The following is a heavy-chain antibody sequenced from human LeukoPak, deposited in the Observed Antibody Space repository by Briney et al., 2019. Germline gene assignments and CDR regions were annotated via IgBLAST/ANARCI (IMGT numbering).Heavy chain of an antibody. V-gene: IGHV4-34*01. J-gene: IGHJ3*02. Sequence: SETLSLTCAVYGGSFSGYYWSWIRQPPGKGLEWIGGIHQSGSTNFNPSLKSRVTISVDTSKNQFSLKLSSVTAADTAVYYCASRSRYYYDSSGSFPIWGQGTMVTVSS. CDR2: IHQSGST. D-gene: IGHD3-22*01. CDR3: ASRSRYYYDSSGSFPI. CDR1: GGSFSGYY.